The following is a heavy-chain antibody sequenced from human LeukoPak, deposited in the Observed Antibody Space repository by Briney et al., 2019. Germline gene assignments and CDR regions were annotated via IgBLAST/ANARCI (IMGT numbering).Heavy chain of an antibody. CDR3: ARSSYYDFWSGYSLYMDV. V-gene: IGHV3-30*01. D-gene: IGHD3-3*01. CDR2: ISYDGSNK. Sequence: GGSLRLSCAASGFTFSSYAMHWVRQAPGKGLEWVAVISYDGSNKYYADSVKGRFTISRDNSKNTLYLQMNSLRAEDTAVYYCARSSYYDFWSGYSLYMDVWGKGTTVTVSS. CDR1: GFTFSSYA. J-gene: IGHJ6*03.